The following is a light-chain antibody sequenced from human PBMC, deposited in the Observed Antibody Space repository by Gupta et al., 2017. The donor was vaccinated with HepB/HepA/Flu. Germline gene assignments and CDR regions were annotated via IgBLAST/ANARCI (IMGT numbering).Light chain of an antibody. CDR3: CSYAGSSTYV. Sequence: YALTQPASVSGSPGQSITISCTGTSSDVGSYNLVSWYQQHPGKAPKLMIYEVSKRPSGVSNRFSGSKSGNTASLTISGLQAEDEADYYCCSYAGSSTYVFGTGTKVTVL. V-gene: IGLV2-23*02. J-gene: IGLJ1*01. CDR1: SSDVGSYNL. CDR2: EVS.